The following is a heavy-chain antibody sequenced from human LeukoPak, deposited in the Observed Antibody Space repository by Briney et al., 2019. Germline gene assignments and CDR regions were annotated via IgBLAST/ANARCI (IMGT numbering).Heavy chain of an antibody. J-gene: IGHJ4*02. CDR2: INEDGGEK. CDR1: GFTFNTYW. V-gene: IGHV3-7*01. D-gene: IGHD3-10*01. Sequence: GGSLRLSCAASGFTFNTYWMSWVRQAPGKGLEWVANINEDGGEKYYVDSVKGRIIISRDNARNSLYLQMNSPRAEDTAVYYCVRGGFSLDYWGQGTLVTVSS. CDR3: VRGGFSLDY.